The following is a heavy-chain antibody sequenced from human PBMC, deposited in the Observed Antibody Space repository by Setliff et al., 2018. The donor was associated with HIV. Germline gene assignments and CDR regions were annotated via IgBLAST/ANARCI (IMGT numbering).Heavy chain of an antibody. CDR3: ARGWELNV. V-gene: IGHV1-46*01. D-gene: IGHD1-26*01. CDR2: INPSGSRT. Sequence: GASVKVSCKASGYTFTSYYMHWVRQAPGQGLEWMGIINPSGSRTTYTKKVRDRLTMTMDTSTNTAYMELRSLTSDDTAVYYCARGWELNVWGQGTRVTVSS. CDR1: GYTFTSYY. J-gene: IGHJ4*02.